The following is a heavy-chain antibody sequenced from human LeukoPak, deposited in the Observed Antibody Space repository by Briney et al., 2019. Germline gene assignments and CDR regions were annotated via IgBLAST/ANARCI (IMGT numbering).Heavy chain of an antibody. D-gene: IGHD5-12*01. CDR3: ARYSGYDYFFDY. CDR2: ISSNSDTI. CDR1: GFTFSSYS. Sequence: PGGSLRLSCAASGFTFSSYSMNWVRQAPGKGLEWVSYISSNSDTIYYADSVKGRLTISRDNAKNSLYLQMNSLRAEDTAVYYCARYSGYDYFFDYWGQGTLVTVSS. J-gene: IGHJ4*02. V-gene: IGHV3-48*04.